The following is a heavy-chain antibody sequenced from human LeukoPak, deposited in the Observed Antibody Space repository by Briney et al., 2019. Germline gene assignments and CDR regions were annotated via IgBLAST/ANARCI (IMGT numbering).Heavy chain of an antibody. V-gene: IGHV3-30*02. CDR1: GFTFSSYG. Sequence: GGSLRLSCAASGFTFSSYGMHWVRQAPGKGLEWVAVIWYDGSNKYYADSVKGRFTISRDNSKNTLYLQMNSLRAEDTAVYYCAETGSSSWGYFDYWGQGTLVTVSS. CDR2: IWYDGSNK. J-gene: IGHJ4*02. D-gene: IGHD6-13*01. CDR3: AETGSSSWGYFDY.